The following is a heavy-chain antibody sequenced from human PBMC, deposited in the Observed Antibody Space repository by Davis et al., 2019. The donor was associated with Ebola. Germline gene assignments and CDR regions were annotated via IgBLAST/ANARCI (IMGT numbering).Heavy chain of an antibody. V-gene: IGHV3-30-3*01. J-gene: IGHJ3*01. CDR1: GFTLSNYA. Sequence: GGSLRLSCVASGFTLSNYAMHWVRQAPGKGLKWVAVISYDGSDEYYADSVKGRFIISRDNSKNTLYLQMNSLRAEDTAVYYCARTYYFDDSGYRNAFDVWGQGTMVTISS. CDR3: ARTYYFDDSGYRNAFDV. D-gene: IGHD3-22*01. CDR2: ISYDGSDE.